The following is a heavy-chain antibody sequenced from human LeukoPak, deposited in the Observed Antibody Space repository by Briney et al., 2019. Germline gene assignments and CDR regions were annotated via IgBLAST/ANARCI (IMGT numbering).Heavy chain of an antibody. CDR3: ARGIEGYSYTYYFDY. D-gene: IGHD5-18*01. CDR1: GGSISSSSYY. J-gene: IGHJ4*02. V-gene: IGHV4-39*07. Sequence: SETLSLTCTVSGGSISSSSYYWGWIRQPPGKGLEWIGSIYYSGSTYYNPSLKSRVTISVDTSKNQFSLKLSSVTAADTAVYYCARGIEGYSYTYYFDYWGQGTLVTVSS. CDR2: IYYSGST.